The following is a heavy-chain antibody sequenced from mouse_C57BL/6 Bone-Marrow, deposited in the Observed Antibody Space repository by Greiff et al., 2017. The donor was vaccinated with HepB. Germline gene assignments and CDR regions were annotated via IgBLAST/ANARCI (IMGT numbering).Heavy chain of an antibody. CDR1: GFTFTDYY. CDR3: ARSPWGITTCMDY. Sequence: EVKLVESGGGLVQPGGSLSLSCAASGFTFTDYYMSWVRQPPGKALEWLGFIRNKANGYTTEYSASVKGRFTISRDNSQSILYLQMNALRAEDSATYYCARSPWGITTCMDYWGQGTSVTVSS. J-gene: IGHJ4*01. D-gene: IGHD2-4*01. CDR2: IRNKANGYTT. V-gene: IGHV7-3*01.